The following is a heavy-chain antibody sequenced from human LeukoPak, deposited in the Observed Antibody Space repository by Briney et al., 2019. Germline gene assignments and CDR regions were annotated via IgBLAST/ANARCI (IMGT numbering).Heavy chain of an antibody. CDR1: GYTFTGYY. Sequence: GASVKVSCEASGYTFTGYYMHWVRQAPGQGLEWMGWINPNSGGTNYAQKFQGRVTMTRDTSISTAYMELSRLRSDDTAVYYCAKPYSSSWHSGWFDPWGQGTPVTVSS. D-gene: IGHD6-13*01. CDR3: AKPYSSSWHSGWFDP. V-gene: IGHV1-2*02. J-gene: IGHJ5*02. CDR2: INPNSGGT.